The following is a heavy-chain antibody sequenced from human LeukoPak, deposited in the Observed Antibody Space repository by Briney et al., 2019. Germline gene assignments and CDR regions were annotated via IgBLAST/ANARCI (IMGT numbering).Heavy chain of an antibody. CDR1: GFTFSSYA. CDR2: ISSNGGST. J-gene: IGHJ4*02. CDR3: AREGIAVAASFDY. D-gene: IGHD6-19*01. V-gene: IGHV3-64*01. Sequence: GGSLRLSCAASGFTFSSYAMHWVRQALGKGLEYVSAISSNGGSTYYANSVKGRFTISRDNAKNSLYLQMNSLRAEDTALYHCAREGIAVAASFDYWGQGTLVTVSS.